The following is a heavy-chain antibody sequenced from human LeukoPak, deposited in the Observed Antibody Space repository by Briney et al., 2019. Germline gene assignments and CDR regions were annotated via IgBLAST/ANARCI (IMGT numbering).Heavy chain of an antibody. CDR3: ARDVAAAGTAQTFDY. J-gene: IGHJ4*02. V-gene: IGHV3-21*01. D-gene: IGHD6-13*01. Sequence: KSVGFLRLSCAASGVTCSRYSMSWVRQAPGKGLEWVSSISSSSSYIYYADSVKGRFTISRDNTKNSLYLQMNSLRAEDTAVYYCARDVAAAGTAQTFDYWGQGTLVTVSS. CDR2: ISSSSSYI. CDR1: GVTCSRYS.